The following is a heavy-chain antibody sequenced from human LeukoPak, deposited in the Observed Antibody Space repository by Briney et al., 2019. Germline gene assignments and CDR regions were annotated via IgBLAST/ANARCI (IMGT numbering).Heavy chain of an antibody. Sequence: SETLSLTCSVSGGSVSTTSYYWGWIRQPPGKGLEWIGSVSYGGTTYYNPDLKSRVAISADTSKNQFSLKLSSVTAADTAVYYRGRMHRDGRGYFDFWGQGTQVTVSS. CDR2: VSYGGTT. CDR1: GGSVSTTSYY. J-gene: IGHJ4*02. CDR3: GRMHRDGRGYFDF. D-gene: IGHD5-24*01. V-gene: IGHV4-39*01.